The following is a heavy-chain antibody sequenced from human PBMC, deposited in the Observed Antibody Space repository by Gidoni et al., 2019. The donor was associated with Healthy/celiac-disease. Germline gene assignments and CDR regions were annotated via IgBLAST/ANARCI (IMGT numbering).Heavy chain of an antibody. V-gene: IGHV3-30-3*01. CDR1: GFTTRSYA. D-gene: IGHD3-9*01. J-gene: IGHJ4*02. CDR3: ARNGRYFDWLEYYFDY. Sequence: QVQLVESGGGVVPPGRSLRLSCAASGFTTRSYAMHWVRQAPGKGLEWVAVISYDGSNKYYADSVKGRFTISRDNSKNTLYLQMNSLRAEDTAVYYCARNGRYFDWLEYYFDYWGQGTLVTVSS. CDR2: ISYDGSNK.